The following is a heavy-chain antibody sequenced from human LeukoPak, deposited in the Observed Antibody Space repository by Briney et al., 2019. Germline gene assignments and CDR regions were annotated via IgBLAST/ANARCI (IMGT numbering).Heavy chain of an antibody. Sequence: PSETLSLTCTVSGGPIRGFFWSWIRQPPGKGLEWIGSIYYSGSTYYNPSLKSRVTISVDTSKNQFSLKLSSVTAADTAVYYCARQDVVPAAIRDWYFDLWGRGTLVTVSS. CDR3: ARQDVVPAAIRDWYFDL. V-gene: IGHV4-39*01. CDR2: IYYSGST. CDR1: GGPIRGFF. D-gene: IGHD2-2*02. J-gene: IGHJ2*01.